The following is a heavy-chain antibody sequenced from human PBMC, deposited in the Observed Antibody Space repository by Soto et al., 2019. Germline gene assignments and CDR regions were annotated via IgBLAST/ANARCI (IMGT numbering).Heavy chain of an antibody. Sequence: PGVSLKISCKGSGYSFTSYWIGWVLQMPRKGLEWMGIIYPGDSDTRYSPTFQVQFTISADKSISTAYLQWSSRKASDTAMYYCAGLTGNSYGQLLYGMDVWGQGATVTVSS. CDR3: AGLTGNSYGQLLYGMDV. V-gene: IGHV5-51*01. CDR1: GYSFTSYW. D-gene: IGHD5-18*01. J-gene: IGHJ6*01. CDR2: IYPGDSDT.